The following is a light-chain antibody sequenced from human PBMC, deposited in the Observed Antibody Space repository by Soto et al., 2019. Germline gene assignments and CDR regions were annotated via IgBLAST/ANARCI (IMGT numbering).Light chain of an antibody. Sequence: QSAVTHPSSVSGSPGQSITISCTGTSSDVGSYNLVSWYQQHPGKAPKLMIYEGSKRPSGVSNRSSGSKSGNTASLTISGLQAEDEADYYCCSYAGSSTFFYVLGTGTKVTVL. CDR2: EGS. CDR1: SSDVGSYNL. V-gene: IGLV2-23*03. CDR3: CSYAGSSTFFYV. J-gene: IGLJ1*01.